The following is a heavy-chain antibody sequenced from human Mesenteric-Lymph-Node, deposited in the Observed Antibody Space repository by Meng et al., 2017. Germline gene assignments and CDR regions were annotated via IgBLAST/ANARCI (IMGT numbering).Heavy chain of an antibody. CDR2: IIHGGSP. J-gene: IGHJ4*02. Sequence: QPHLPWSLPGLVMPSTTLSLTFTVSGGSIGNSNSYLAWVRQPPGKGLEWIGEIIHGGSPSYNPSLKSRVTISIDTSKNQLSLMLSSVTAADTAVYYCARRPTGIDYWGQGTLVTVSS. CDR3: ARRPTGIDY. D-gene: IGHD2-8*02. V-gene: IGHV4-39*01. CDR1: GGSIGNSNSY.